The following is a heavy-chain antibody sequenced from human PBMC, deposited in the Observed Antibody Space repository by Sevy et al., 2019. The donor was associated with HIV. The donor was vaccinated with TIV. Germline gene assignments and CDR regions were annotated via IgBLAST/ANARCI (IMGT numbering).Heavy chain of an antibody. V-gene: IGHV4-59*01. CDR2: IYYSGST. D-gene: IGHD3-10*01. CDR1: GGSISSYY. J-gene: IGHJ5*02. CDR3: ARVGVDGSGSYYNENWFDP. Sequence: SETLSLTCTVSGGSISSYYWSWIRQPPGKGLEWMGYIYYSGSTNYNPSLKSRVTISVDTSKNQFSLKLSSVTAADTAVYYCARVGVDGSGSYYNENWFDPWGQGTLVTVSS.